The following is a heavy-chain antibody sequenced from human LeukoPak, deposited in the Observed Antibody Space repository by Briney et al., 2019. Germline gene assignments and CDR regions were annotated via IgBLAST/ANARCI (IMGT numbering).Heavy chain of an antibody. CDR3: AKKSFYNWNDPDAFDI. D-gene: IGHD1-1*01. Sequence: GGSLRLSCAASGFTFSSYAMHWVRQAPGKGLEWVAVISYDGSNKYYADSVKGRFTISRDIAKNMLYLQMNSLRAEDTAVYYCAKKSFYNWNDPDAFDIWGQGTMVTVSS. CDR1: GFTFSSYA. CDR2: ISYDGSNK. V-gene: IGHV3-30-3*01. J-gene: IGHJ3*02.